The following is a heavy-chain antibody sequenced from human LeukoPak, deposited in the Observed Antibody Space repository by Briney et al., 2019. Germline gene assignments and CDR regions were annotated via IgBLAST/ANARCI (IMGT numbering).Heavy chain of an antibody. Sequence: SETLSLTCTVSGGSISSYYWSWIRQPPGKGLEWIGYIYYTGSTYYNPSLKSRVTISVDTSKKQFSLKLSSVTAADTAVYYCARRAHVRSLDAFDIWGQGTMVTVSS. J-gene: IGHJ3*02. CDR2: IYYTGST. CDR3: ARRAHVRSLDAFDI. CDR1: GGSISSYY. D-gene: IGHD2-8*01. V-gene: IGHV4-59*01.